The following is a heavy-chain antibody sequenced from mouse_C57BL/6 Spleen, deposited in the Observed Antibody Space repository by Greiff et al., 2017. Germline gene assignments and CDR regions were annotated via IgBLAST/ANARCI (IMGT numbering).Heavy chain of an antibody. CDR3: TRVRDGYYFDY. CDR2: IDPETGGT. D-gene: IGHD2-3*01. J-gene: IGHJ2*01. V-gene: IGHV1-15*01. CDR1: GYTFTDYE. Sequence: VQLQQSGAELVRPGASVTLSCKASGYTFTDYEMHWVKQTPVHGLEWIGAIDPETGGTAYNQKFKGKAILTADKSSSTAYMELRSLTSEDSAVYYCTRVRDGYYFDYWGQGTTLTVSS.